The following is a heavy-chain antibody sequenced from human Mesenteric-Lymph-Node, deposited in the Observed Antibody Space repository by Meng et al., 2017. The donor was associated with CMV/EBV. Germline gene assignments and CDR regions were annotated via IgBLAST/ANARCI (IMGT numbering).Heavy chain of an antibody. CDR3: ARHARTRMVIAVGPTVN. D-gene: IGHD2-21*01. V-gene: IGHV4-39*01. CDR2: IYYSGST. CDR1: GGSISSSSYY. J-gene: IGHJ4*02. Sequence: SETLSLTCTVSGGSISSSSYYWGWIRQPPGKGQEWIGSIYYSGSTYYNPSLKSRVTISVDTSKNQFSLKLSSVTAADTAVYYCARHARTRMVIAVGPTVNWGQGTLVTVSS.